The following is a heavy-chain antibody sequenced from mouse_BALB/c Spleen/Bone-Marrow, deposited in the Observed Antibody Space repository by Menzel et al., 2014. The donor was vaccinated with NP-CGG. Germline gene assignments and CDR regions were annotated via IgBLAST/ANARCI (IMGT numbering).Heavy chain of an antibody. Sequence: QVQLQQSGAALVRPGASVKMSCKAFGYPFXTYPIEWMRQNHGKSLEWIGNFHPYDDETKYNEQFKGKANLTVDKSSTTVYLELSRLTSDDSAIYYCGRGAYGLFDYWGQGTTLTVSS. CDR1: GYPFXTYP. CDR3: GRGAYGLFDY. CDR2: FHPYDDET. V-gene: IGHV1-47*01. D-gene: IGHD6-5*01. J-gene: IGHJ2*01.